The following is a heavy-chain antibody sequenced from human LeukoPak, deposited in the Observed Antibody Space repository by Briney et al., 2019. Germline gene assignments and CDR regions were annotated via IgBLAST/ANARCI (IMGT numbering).Heavy chain of an antibody. V-gene: IGHV3-33*01. D-gene: IGHD5-24*01. Sequence: PGRSLRLSCAASGFTFGSYGIHWVRQAPGKGLEWVEVIWYDGSNKYYADSVKGRFTISRDNSKNTVYLQMNSLRAEDTAVYYCVRDLNRDGYKLDYWGQGTLVTVSS. CDR3: VRDLNRDGYKLDY. CDR2: IWYDGSNK. CDR1: GFTFGSYG. J-gene: IGHJ4*02.